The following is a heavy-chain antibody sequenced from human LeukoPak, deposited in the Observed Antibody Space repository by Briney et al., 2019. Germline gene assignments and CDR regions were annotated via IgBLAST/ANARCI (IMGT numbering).Heavy chain of an antibody. V-gene: IGHV3-11*05. CDR1: GFTFSEYH. J-gene: IGHJ4*02. Sequence: GGSLRLSCAGSGFTFSEYHMTWVRQAPGKGLEWISHISSSSSYTHSADSVKGRFTISRDNAKKSLSLQMKSLRVEDTAVYYCARGPDYYGSGRALYFDYWGQGILVTVS. D-gene: IGHD3-10*01. CDR3: ARGPDYYGSGRALYFDY. CDR2: ISSSSSYT.